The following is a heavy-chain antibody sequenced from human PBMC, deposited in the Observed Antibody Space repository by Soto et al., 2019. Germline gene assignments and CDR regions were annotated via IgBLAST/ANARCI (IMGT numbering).Heavy chain of an antibody. Sequence: GGSLRLSCAAPGFIVRSYGMHRVRQAPGKGLEWVAMIWYDGIKKYYADCVKGRFTISRDNCKNALFLEVNNLRADDTAVYYCARDGSGPQVRYFDLWGRGTLVTVSS. CDR2: IWYDGIKK. J-gene: IGHJ2*01. D-gene: IGHD3-3*01. V-gene: IGHV3-33*01. CDR3: ARDGSGPQVRYFDL. CDR1: GFIVRSYG.